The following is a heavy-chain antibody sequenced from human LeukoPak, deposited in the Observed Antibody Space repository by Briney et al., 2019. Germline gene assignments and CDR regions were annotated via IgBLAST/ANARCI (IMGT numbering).Heavy chain of an antibody. Sequence: GGSLRLSCAASGFTFNTYGIHWVRQAPGKGLEWVAVISYDGSNKDYADSVKGRFTVSRDNSKNTLYLQMNSLRAEDTAAYYCVKNYYDSSGYYYLFDYWGQGTLVTVSS. J-gene: IGHJ4*02. CDR3: VKNYYDSSGYYYLFDY. CDR2: ISYDGSNK. D-gene: IGHD3-22*01. V-gene: IGHV3-30*18. CDR1: GFTFNTYG.